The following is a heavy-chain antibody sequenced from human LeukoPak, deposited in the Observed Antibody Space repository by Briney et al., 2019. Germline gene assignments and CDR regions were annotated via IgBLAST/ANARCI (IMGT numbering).Heavy chain of an antibody. J-gene: IGHJ4*02. CDR3: ASDSSGYYDY. CDR2: IYYSGST. V-gene: IGHV4-59*08. Sequence: SETLSFTCTVSGGSISSYYWSWIRPPPGKGLEWIGYIYYSGSTNYNPSLKSRVTISVDTSKNQFSLKLSSVTAADTAVYYCASDSSGYYDYWGQGTLVTVSS. D-gene: IGHD3-22*01. CDR1: GGSISSYY.